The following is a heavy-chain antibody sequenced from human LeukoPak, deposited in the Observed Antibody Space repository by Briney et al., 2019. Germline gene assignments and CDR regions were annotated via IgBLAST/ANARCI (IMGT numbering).Heavy chain of an antibody. D-gene: IGHD1-26*01. J-gene: IGHJ4*02. CDR3: AKGGKWDVTPFDY. CDR1: GFTFTSYF. Sequence: GGSLRLSCAASGFTFTSYFMNWVRQAPGKGLEWVSTISGGGGSTYYADSVKGRFTISRDNSKNTLYLQVNSLRAEDTAVYYCAKGGKWDVTPFDYWGQGTLVTVSS. V-gene: IGHV3-23*01. CDR2: ISGGGGST.